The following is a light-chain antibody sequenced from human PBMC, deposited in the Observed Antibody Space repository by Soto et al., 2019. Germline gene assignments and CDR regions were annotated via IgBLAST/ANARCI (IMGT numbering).Light chain of an antibody. CDR3: QQCNDWPHT. Sequence: EIVMTQSPATLSVSPGESATLSCRASQSVSSNLAWYQQKPGQAPRLLIHGTSTRATGIPARFSGRGSATEFTLTISSLQSEDCAVYYCQQCNDWPHTFGQGTKLEI. V-gene: IGKV3-15*01. J-gene: IGKJ2*01. CDR2: GTS. CDR1: QSVSSN.